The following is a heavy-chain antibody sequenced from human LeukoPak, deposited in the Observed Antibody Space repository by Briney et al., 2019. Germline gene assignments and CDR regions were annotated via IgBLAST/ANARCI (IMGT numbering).Heavy chain of an antibody. V-gene: IGHV4-38-2*02. CDR3: ARDRRWHYCFDY. D-gene: IGHD2-15*01. J-gene: IGHJ4*02. Sequence: SETLSITCAVSGYSISSAYYWGWIRQPPGKGLEWIGSIYPSGNTYYNPSLKSRVTISVDTSKNEFSLNLRSVTAADTAIYYCARDRRWHYCFDYWGQGTLVTVPS. CDR1: GYSISSAYY. CDR2: IYPSGNT.